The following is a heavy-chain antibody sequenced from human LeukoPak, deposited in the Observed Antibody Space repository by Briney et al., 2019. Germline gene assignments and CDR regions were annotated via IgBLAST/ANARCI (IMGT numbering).Heavy chain of an antibody. CDR2: IYHSGST. D-gene: IGHD2-15*01. V-gene: IGHV4-39*07. Sequence: SETLSLTCTVSGGSISSTTYYWGWIRQPPGKGLEWIGSIYHSGSTYYNPSLKSRVTISVDTSKNQFSLKLSSVTAADTAVYYCAREGGPYCSGGSCYPYFDYWGQGTLVTVSS. J-gene: IGHJ4*02. CDR3: AREGGPYCSGGSCYPYFDY. CDR1: GGSISSTTYY.